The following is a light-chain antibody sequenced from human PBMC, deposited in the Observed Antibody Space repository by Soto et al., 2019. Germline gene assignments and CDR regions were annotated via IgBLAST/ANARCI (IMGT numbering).Light chain of an antibody. Sequence: QSVLTQSPSASGTPGQRVTISCSGSSSNIGSNYVYWYQQLPGTAPKLLIYRNNQRPSGVPDRFSASKSGTSASLAISGLRSEDEADYYCAAWDDSLSGVVFGGGTKLTVL. J-gene: IGLJ3*02. CDR2: RNN. CDR1: SSNIGSNY. V-gene: IGLV1-47*01. CDR3: AAWDDSLSGVV.